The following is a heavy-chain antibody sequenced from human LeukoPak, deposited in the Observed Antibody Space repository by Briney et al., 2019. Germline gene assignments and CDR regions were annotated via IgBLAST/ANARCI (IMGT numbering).Heavy chain of an antibody. CDR1: GFTFSNAW. D-gene: IGHD6-13*01. CDR3: TTGVAAAYAFDI. J-gene: IGHJ3*02. CDR2: IKSKTDGGTT. V-gene: IGHV3-15*01. Sequence: GGSLRLSCAASGFTFSNAWMSWVRQAPGKGLEWVGRIKSKTDGGTTDYAAPVKGRFTISRDDSKNTLYLQMNSLKTEDTAVYYCTTGVAAAYAFDIWGQGTMVTVSS.